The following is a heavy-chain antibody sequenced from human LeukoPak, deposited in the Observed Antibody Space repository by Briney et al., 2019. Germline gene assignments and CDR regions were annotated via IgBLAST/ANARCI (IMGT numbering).Heavy chain of an antibody. J-gene: IGHJ2*01. D-gene: IGHD2-2*01. Sequence: PGTPLRLSCVASGLTFRNYGFHWVRQAPGKGLEWVAIIYSGGGTTKYYAESVKDRFTITRDDSRDTLYLQMNSLRAKDTAVYYCVVILVPGGVWHFDLWGRGTLVTVSS. CDR2: IYSGGGTTK. CDR1: GLTFRNYG. CDR3: VVILVPGGVWHFDL. V-gene: IGHV3-33*03.